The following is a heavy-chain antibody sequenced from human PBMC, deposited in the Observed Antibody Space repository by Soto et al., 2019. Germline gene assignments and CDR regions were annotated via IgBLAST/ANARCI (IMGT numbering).Heavy chain of an antibody. V-gene: IGHV1-69*13. D-gene: IGHD5-18*01. CDR1: GGTFSSYA. CDR3: ARDTAMVDGMDV. CDR2: IIPILGTA. J-gene: IGHJ6*02. Sequence: GASVKVSCKASGGTFSSYAISWVRQAPGQGLEWMGGIIPILGTANYAQKFQGRVTITADESTSTAYMELSSLRSEDTAVYYCARDTAMVDGMDVWGQGTTVTVSS.